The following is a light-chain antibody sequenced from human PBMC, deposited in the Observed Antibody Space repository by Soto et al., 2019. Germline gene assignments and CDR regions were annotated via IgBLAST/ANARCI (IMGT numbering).Light chain of an antibody. CDR1: SSNIGSNT. J-gene: IGLJ1*01. Sequence: QSVLTQPPSASGTPGQRVTISCSGSSSNIGSNTVNWYQQLPGTAPKLLIYTNDQRPSGVPDRFSGSRSGTSASLAISGLQFEDEADYHCSSWDDNLDAVVFVAGTKVTVL. CDR3: SSWDDNLDAVV. V-gene: IGLV1-44*01. CDR2: TND.